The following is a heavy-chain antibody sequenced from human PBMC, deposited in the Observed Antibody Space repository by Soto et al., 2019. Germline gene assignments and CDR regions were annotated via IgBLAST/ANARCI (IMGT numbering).Heavy chain of an antibody. V-gene: IGHV3-23*01. CDR2: ISAGGGGS. CDR3: ARRYSFDY. Sequence: GGSLRLSCAASGFTFSSQAMSWVRQAPGKGLEWVSVISAGGGGSYYADSVKGRFTISRDNSKNTLYLQMNSLRAEDTAVYYCARRYSFDYWGQGTLVTVSS. CDR1: GFTFSSQA. J-gene: IGHJ4*02.